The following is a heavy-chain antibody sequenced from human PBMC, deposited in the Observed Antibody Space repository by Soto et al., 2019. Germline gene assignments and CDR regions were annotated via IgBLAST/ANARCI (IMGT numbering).Heavy chain of an antibody. V-gene: IGHV1-69*04. D-gene: IGHD2-21*01. CDR3: ARDNKPALGGDGSRAKSYFDY. J-gene: IGHJ4*02. CDR2: IIPILGIA. CDR1: GGTFSSYT. Sequence: ASVKVSCKASGGTFSSYTISWVRQAPGQGLEWMGRIIPILGIANYAQKFQGRVTITADKSTSTAYMELSSLRSEDTAVYYCARDNKPALGGDGSRAKSYFDYWGQGTLVTVSS.